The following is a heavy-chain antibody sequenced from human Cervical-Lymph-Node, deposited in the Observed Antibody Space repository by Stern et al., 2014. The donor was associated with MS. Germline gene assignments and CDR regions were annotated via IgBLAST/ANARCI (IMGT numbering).Heavy chain of an antibody. CDR1: GYRFSTFY. CDR2: ILPGSGAT. D-gene: IGHD3-16*02. Sequence: QVQLVQSGAEVKKPGASVKVSCKASGYRFSTFYLHWLRQAPGQGLHWIGRILPGSGATNSSQTFQGMLTMTRDRSITTAYLELSGLRSDDTAVYYCARIYCSGDECYHSFDTWGQGTLVTVSS. J-gene: IGHJ4*02. CDR3: ARIYCSGDECYHSFDT. V-gene: IGHV1-2*06.